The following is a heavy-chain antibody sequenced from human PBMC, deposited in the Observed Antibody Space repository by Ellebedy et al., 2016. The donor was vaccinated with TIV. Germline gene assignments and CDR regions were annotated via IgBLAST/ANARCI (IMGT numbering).Heavy chain of an antibody. CDR3: APLPRFTMKRQPEDY. CDR2: TYYRPKWYN. D-gene: IGHD3-22*01. V-gene: IGHV6-1*01. CDR1: GDSVSSNSAA. J-gene: IGHJ4*02. Sequence: SQTLSLTCXISGDSVSSNSAAWNWIRQSPSRGLEWLGRTYYRPKWYNDYAVSVKSRITINPDTSKNQFSLQLNSVTPEDTAVYYCAPLPRFTMKRQPEDYWGQGTLVTVSS.